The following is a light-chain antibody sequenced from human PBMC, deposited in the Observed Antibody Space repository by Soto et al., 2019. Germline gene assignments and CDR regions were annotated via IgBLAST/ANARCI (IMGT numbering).Light chain of an antibody. CDR2: EVS. J-gene: IGLJ1*01. Sequence: QSELTQPPSVSGSPGQSVAISCTGTSSDVGSYNRVSWYQQPPGTAPKVMIYEVSNWPSGVPDRFSGSKSGNTASLTISGLQAEDEADYYCSSYTSSSTYVFGTGTKVTVL. CDR3: SSYTSSSTYV. CDR1: SSDVGSYNR. V-gene: IGLV2-18*02.